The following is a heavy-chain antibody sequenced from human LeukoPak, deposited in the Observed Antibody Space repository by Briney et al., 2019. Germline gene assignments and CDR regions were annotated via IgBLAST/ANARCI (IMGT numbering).Heavy chain of an antibody. V-gene: IGHV3-15*01. CDR3: TTLNFHWYFDWLLYRDY. CDR1: GFTFSNAW. CDR2: IKSKTDGGTT. J-gene: IGHJ4*02. Sequence: GGSLRLSCAASGFTFSNAWMSWVRQAPGKGLEWVGRIKSKTDGGTTDYAAPVKGRFTISRDDSKNTLYLQMNSLKTEDTAVYYCTTLNFHWYFDWLLYRDYWGQGTLVTVSS. D-gene: IGHD3-9*01.